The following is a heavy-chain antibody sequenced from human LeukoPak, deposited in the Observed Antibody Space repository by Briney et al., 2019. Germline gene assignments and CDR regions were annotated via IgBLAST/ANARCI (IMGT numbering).Heavy chain of an antibody. V-gene: IGHV1-18*01. CDR3: ARDPTGTTDGFFDY. CDR1: GYTFTSYG. D-gene: IGHD1-7*01. Sequence: ASVKVSCKASGYTFTSYGISWVRQAPGQGLEWMGWISAYNGNTNYAQKLQGRVTMTTDTSTSTAYMELRSLRSDDTAVYYCARDPTGTTDGFFDYWGQGTLVTVSS. CDR2: ISAYNGNT. J-gene: IGHJ4*02.